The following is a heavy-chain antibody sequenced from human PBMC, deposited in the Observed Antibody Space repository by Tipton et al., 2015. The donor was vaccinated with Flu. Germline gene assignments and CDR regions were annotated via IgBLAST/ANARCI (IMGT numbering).Heavy chain of an antibody. V-gene: IGHV4-4*02. CDR3: ARELVVEMATIVCFDY. D-gene: IGHD5-24*01. Sequence: TLSLTCAVSGGSISSSNWWSWVRQPPGKGLEWIGEIYHSGSTNYNPPLKSRVTISVDKSKNQFSLKLSSVTAADTAVYYCARELVVEMATIVCFDYWGQGTLVTVSS. J-gene: IGHJ4*02. CDR1: GGSISSSNW. CDR2: IYHSGST.